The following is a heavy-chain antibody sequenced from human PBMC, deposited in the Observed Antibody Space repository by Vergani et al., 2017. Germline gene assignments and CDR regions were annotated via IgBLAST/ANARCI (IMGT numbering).Heavy chain of an antibody. V-gene: IGHV3-30*18. J-gene: IGHJ6*03. CDR2: ISHDGNKK. CDR1: GFTFSNYG. CDR3: AKDPRLKEDYYYYYMDV. Sequence: QVQLVESGGSVVQPGRSLRLSCAASGFTFSNYGLRWVRQAPGQGLEWVAVISHDGNKKYYVDSVKGRFTISRDNSKNTLYLYMNSLRADDTAVYYCAKDPRLKEDYYYYYMDVWGKGTTVTVSS.